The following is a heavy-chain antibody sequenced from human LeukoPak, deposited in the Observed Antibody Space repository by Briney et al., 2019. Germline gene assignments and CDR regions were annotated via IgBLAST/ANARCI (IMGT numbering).Heavy chain of an antibody. V-gene: IGHV4-61*01. CDR3: ARDRISLQAFDY. J-gene: IGHJ4*02. D-gene: IGHD2-15*01. CDR2: IYYSGST. CDR1: GGSVSSGSYY. Sequence: SETLSPTCTVSGGSVSSGSYYWSWIRQPPGKGLEWIGYIYYSGSTNYNPSLKSRVTISVDTSKNQFSLKLSSVTAADTAVYYSARDRISLQAFDYWGQGTLVTVSS.